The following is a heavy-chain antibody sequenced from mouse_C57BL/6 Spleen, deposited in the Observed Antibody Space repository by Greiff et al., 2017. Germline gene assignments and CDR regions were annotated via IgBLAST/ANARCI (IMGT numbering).Heavy chain of an antibody. CDR3: ARGPTVVATDFDY. CDR2: IDPANGNT. CDR1: GFNIKNTY. Sequence: LVESVAELVRPGASVKLSCTASGFNIKNTYMHWVKQRPEQGLEWIGRIDPANGNTKYAPKFQGKATITADTSSNTAYLQLSSLTSEDTAIYYCARGPTVVATDFDYWGQGTTLTVSS. V-gene: IGHV14-3*01. D-gene: IGHD1-1*01. J-gene: IGHJ2*01.